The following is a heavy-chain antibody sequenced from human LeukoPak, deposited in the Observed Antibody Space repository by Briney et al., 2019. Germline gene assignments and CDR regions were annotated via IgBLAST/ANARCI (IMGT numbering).Heavy chain of an antibody. V-gene: IGHV1-69*13. Sequence: ASVKVSCKASGGTFSSYAISWVQQAPGQGLEWMGGIIPIFGTANYAQKFQGRVTITADESTSTAYMELSSLRSEDTAVYYCASGAPVARFYYFDYWGQGTLVTVSS. CDR2: IIPIFGTA. J-gene: IGHJ4*02. D-gene: IGHD5-12*01. CDR1: GGTFSSYA. CDR3: ASGAPVARFYYFDY.